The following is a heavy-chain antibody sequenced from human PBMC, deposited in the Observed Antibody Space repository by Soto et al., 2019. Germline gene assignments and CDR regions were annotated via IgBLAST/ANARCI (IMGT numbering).Heavy chain of an antibody. V-gene: IGHV2-70*01. CDR3: ARMNRIAYFDY. J-gene: IGHJ4*02. CDR1: GFSLSTSGMC. D-gene: IGHD2-21*01. CDR2: IDCDDHN. Sequence: GSGAALVNATQRLTLTCTLPGFSLSTSGMCVSWISPPPANPLAWLALIDCDDHNYYSTSLNTILTLSKDTSKIQVVLTMTNMDPVDTSPYYCARMNRIAYFDYSGQPTLVTVSS.